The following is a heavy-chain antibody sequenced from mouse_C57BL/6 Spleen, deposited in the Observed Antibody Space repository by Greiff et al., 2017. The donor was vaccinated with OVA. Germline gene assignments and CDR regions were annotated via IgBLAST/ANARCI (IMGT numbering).Heavy chain of an antibody. CDR3: AIGGYSNPFAY. J-gene: IGHJ3*01. D-gene: IGHD2-5*01. V-gene: IGHV1-74*01. Sequence: QVQLKQPGAELVKPGASVKVSCKASGYTFTSYWMHWVKQRPGQGLEWIGRIHPSDSDTNYNQKFKGKATLTVDKSSSTAYMQLSSLTSEDSAVYYCAIGGYSNPFAYWGQGTLVTVSA. CDR1: GYTFTSYW. CDR2: IHPSDSDT.